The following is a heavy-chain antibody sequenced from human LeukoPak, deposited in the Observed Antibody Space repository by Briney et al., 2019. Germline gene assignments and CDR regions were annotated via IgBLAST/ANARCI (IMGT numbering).Heavy chain of an antibody. V-gene: IGHV5-51*01. D-gene: IGHD6-19*01. Sequence: NRGESLKISCKGSGYSFTSYWIGWVRQMPGKGLEWMGIIYPGDSDTRYSPSFQGQVTISADKSISTAYLQWSSLKASDTAMYYCARLRGAVAGEDYYYGMDVWGQGTTVTVSS. CDR3: ARLRGAVAGEDYYYGMDV. J-gene: IGHJ6*02. CDR2: IYPGDSDT. CDR1: GYSFTSYW.